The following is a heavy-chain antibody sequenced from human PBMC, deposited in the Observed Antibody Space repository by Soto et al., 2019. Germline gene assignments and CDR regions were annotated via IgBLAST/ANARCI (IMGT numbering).Heavy chain of an antibody. CDR1: GFTFSAYS. Sequence: EVQLVESGGGLVKAGGSLRLSCAASGFTFSAYSMNWVRQAPGKGLEWVASISSSSGNIYYADSVKGRFTISRDNAKNALYLQMNILRAEDTAVYYCASSRPGYTSAFDIWGQGTMVTVSS. V-gene: IGHV3-21*01. D-gene: IGHD5-18*01. CDR3: ASSRPGYTSAFDI. CDR2: ISSSSGNI. J-gene: IGHJ3*02.